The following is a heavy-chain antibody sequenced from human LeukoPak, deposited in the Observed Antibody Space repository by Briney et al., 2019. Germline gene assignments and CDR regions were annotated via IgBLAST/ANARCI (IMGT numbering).Heavy chain of an antibody. CDR2: ISGSGSST. CDR1: GFTFSSYA. D-gene: IGHD4-17*01. Sequence: GGSLRLSCAASGFTFSSYAMSCVRQAPGKGLEWVSAISGSGSSTYYADSVKGRFTISRDNSKNTLYLQMNSLRAEDTAVYYCAKSVLTTVTTYFDYWGQGTLVTVSS. CDR3: AKSVLTTVTTYFDY. J-gene: IGHJ4*02. V-gene: IGHV3-23*01.